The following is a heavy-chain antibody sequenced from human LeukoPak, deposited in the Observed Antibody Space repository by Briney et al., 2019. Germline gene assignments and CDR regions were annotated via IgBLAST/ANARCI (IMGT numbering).Heavy chain of an antibody. J-gene: IGHJ4*02. CDR2: ISSSSRFI. CDR3: AKVAKYYYGSETYYFFEH. CDR1: GFTFNSYS. D-gene: IGHD3-10*01. V-gene: IGHV3-21*01. Sequence: PGGSLRLSCAASGFTFNSYSMNWFRQAPGKGLEWVSSISSSSRFIYYADSVKGRFTISRDNAKNSLYLQMTSLRAADTAIYYCAKVAKYYYGSETYYFFEHWGQGTPVTASS.